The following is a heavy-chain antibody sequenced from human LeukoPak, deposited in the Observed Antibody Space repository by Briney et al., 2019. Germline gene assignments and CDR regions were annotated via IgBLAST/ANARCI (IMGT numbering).Heavy chain of an antibody. CDR1: GGSFSGYY. CDR3: ARALGQREVYFGY. V-gene: IGHV4-34*01. CDR2: INHSGST. D-gene: IGHD1-26*01. J-gene: IGHJ4*02. Sequence: PSETLSLTCAVYGGSFSGYYWSWIRQPPGKGLEWIGEINHSGSTNYNPSLKCRVTISVDTSKNQFSLKLSSVTAADTAVYYRARALGQREVYFGYWGQGTLVTVSS.